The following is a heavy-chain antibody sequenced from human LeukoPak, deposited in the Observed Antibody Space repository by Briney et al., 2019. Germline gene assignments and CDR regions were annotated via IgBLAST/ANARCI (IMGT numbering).Heavy chain of an antibody. V-gene: IGHV4-39*01. CDR3: AGFPLLRLLEWYKDY. Sequence: SETLSLTCTVSGGSISSSSYYWGWIRQPPGKGLEWIGSIYYSGSTYYNPSLKSRVTISVDTSKNQFSLKLSSVTAADTAVYYCAGFPLLRLLEWYKDYWGQGTLVTVSS. D-gene: IGHD3-3*01. J-gene: IGHJ4*02. CDR2: IYYSGST. CDR1: GGSISSSSYY.